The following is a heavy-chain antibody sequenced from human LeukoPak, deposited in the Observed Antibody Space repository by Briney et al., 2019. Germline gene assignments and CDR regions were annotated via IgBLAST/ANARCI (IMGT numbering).Heavy chain of an antibody. D-gene: IGHD5-12*01. CDR2: ISSSSSYI. Sequence: GGSLRLSCAASGFTFSSYWMSWVRQAPGKGLEWVSSISSSSSYIYYADSVKGRFTISRDNAKNSLYLQMNSLRAEDTAVYYCARADSGYEYYYYYYMDVWGKGTTVTVSS. V-gene: IGHV3-21*01. CDR1: GFTFSSYW. CDR3: ARADSGYEYYYYYYMDV. J-gene: IGHJ6*03.